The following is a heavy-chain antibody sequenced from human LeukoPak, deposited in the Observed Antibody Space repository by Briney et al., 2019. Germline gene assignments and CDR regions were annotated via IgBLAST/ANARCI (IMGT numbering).Heavy chain of an antibody. Sequence: GGSLRLSCAASGFTFDDYGMSWVRQAPGKGLEWVSGINWNGGSTGYADSVKGRFTISRDNAKNTLYLQMNSLRAEDTAVYYCARDLRQKLDYWGQGTLVTVSS. J-gene: IGHJ4*02. CDR2: INWNGGST. D-gene: IGHD4-17*01. CDR3: ARDLRQKLDY. CDR1: GFTFDDYG. V-gene: IGHV3-20*04.